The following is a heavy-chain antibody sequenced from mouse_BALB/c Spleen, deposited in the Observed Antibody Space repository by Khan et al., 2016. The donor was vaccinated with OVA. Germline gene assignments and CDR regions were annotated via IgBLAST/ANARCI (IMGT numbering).Heavy chain of an antibody. Sequence: EVQLQQSGPELMKPGASVKISCKASGYSFTTYYIHWMMQSHGKSLEWIGYIDPLSGGTTYNQKFKGKATLTVDRSSSTAYIHLSNLTSEDSSVYYGTRHGYVAWFTYWGQGTLVTVSS. CDR1: GYSFTTYY. J-gene: IGHJ3*01. D-gene: IGHD2-2*01. CDR3: TRHGYVAWFTY. V-gene: IGHV1S135*01. CDR2: IDPLSGGT.